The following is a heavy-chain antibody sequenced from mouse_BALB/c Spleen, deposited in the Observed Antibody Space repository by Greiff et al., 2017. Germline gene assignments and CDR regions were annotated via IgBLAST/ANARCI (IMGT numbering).Heavy chain of an antibody. CDR1: GFTFSSYA. J-gene: IGHJ3*01. CDR3: AREGPSACFAY. Sequence: EVMLVESGGGLVKPGGSLKLSCAASGFTFSSYAMSWVRQTPEKRLEWVATISSGGSYTYYPDSVKGRFTISRDNAKNTLYLQMSSLRSEDTAMYYCAREGPSACFAYWGQGTLVTVSA. D-gene: IGHD2-10*02. CDR2: ISSGGSYT. V-gene: IGHV5-9-1*01.